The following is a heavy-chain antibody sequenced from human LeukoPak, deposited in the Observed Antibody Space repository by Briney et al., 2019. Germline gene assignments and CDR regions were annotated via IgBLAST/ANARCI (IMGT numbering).Heavy chain of an antibody. CDR2: ISGSGGST. D-gene: IGHD6-19*01. J-gene: IGHJ4*02. V-gene: IGHV3-23*01. CDR1: GFTFSSYA. Sequence: GGSLRLSCAASGFTFSSYAMSWVRQAPGKGVEWVSAISGSGGSTYYADSVKGRFTISRDNSKNTLYLQMNSLRAEDTAVYYCAKDMSSGWYDWDYFDYWGQGTLVTVSS. CDR3: AKDMSSGWYDWDYFDY.